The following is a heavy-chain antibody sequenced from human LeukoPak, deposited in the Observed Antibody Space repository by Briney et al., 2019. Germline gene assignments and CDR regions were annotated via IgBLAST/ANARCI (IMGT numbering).Heavy chain of an antibody. V-gene: IGHV3-30-3*01. CDR3: ARGDIVVVPAAYFDY. J-gene: IGHJ4*02. CDR1: GFTFSSYA. Sequence: PGRSLRLSCAASGFTFSSYAMHWVRQAPGKGLEWVAVISYDGSNKYYADSVKGRFTISRDNSKNTLYLQMNSLRAEDTAVYYCARGDIVVVPAAYFDYWGQGTLVTVSS. D-gene: IGHD2-2*01. CDR2: ISYDGSNK.